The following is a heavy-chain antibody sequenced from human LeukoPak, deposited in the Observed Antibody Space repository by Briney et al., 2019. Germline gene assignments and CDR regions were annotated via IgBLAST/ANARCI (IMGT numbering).Heavy chain of an antibody. V-gene: IGHV1-2*02. J-gene: IGHJ4*02. CDR3: ATDPAGYNPYDS. D-gene: IGHD5-18*01. CDR2: ISPNSGGT. CDR1: GGTFNDYY. Sequence: ASVKVSFKASGGTFNDYYIHWLRQVPGQGLEWMGWISPNSGGTNYAHKFQGRVTMTRDTSISTAYMELTGLRSDDTAVYHCATDPAGYNPYDSWGQGTLVTVSS.